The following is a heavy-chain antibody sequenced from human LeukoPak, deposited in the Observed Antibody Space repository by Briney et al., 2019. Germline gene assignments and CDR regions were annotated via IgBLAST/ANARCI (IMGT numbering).Heavy chain of an antibody. Sequence: PGESLKISCKASGYSFTTYWIGWVRQMPGKGLEWMGIIYPGDSDTRYSPSFQGQVTISADKSISTAYLQWSSLKASDTAMYYCARQGVVDAAMSGMDVWGQGTTVTVSS. D-gene: IGHD5-18*01. CDR1: GYSFTTYW. J-gene: IGHJ6*02. V-gene: IGHV5-51*01. CDR3: ARQGVVDAAMSGMDV. CDR2: IYPGDSDT.